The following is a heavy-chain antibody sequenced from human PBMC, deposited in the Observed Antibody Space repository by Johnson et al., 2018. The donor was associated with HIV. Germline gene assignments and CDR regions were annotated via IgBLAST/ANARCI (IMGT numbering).Heavy chain of an antibody. J-gene: IGHJ3*02. D-gene: IGHD6-13*01. CDR2: IYSGGST. CDR3: ARGRRGIAVASDAFDI. V-gene: IGHV3-NL1*01. CDR1: GFTFSSYA. Sequence: QVQLVESGGGVVQPGRSLRLSCAASGFTFSSYAMHWVRQAPGKGLEWVSVIYSGGSTYYADSVKGRFTISRDNAKNSLYLQMNSLRAEDRAVYYCARGRRGIAVASDAFDIWGQGTLVTVSS.